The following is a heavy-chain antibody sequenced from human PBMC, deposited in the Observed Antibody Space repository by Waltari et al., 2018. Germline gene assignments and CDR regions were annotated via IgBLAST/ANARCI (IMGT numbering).Heavy chain of an antibody. CDR2: ISYDGSNK. CDR3: ARGPLRNSYYGMDV. V-gene: IGHV3-30-3*01. D-gene: IGHD4-17*01. Sequence: PGGSLRLSCAASGFTFSSYAMHWVRQAPGKGLEWVAVISYDGSNKYYADSVKGRFTISRDNSKNTLYLQMNSLRAEDTAVYYCARGPLRNSYYGMDVWGQGTTVTVSS. J-gene: IGHJ6*02. CDR1: GFTFSSYA.